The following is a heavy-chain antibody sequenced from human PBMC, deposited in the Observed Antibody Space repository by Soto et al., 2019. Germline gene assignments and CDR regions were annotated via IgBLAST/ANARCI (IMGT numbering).Heavy chain of an antibody. D-gene: IGHD3-10*01. CDR3: ARLYRGSGSYSWRGSYNWFDP. CDR2: IYYSGST. V-gene: IGHV4-39*01. J-gene: IGHJ5*02. CDR1: GGSISSSSYY. Sequence: QLQLQESGPGLVKPSETLSLTCTVSGGSISSSSYYWGWIRQPPGKGLEWIGSIYYSGSTYYNPSLKSRVTISVDTSKNQFSLKLSSVTAADTAVYYCARLYRGSGSYSWRGSYNWFDPWGQGTLVTVSS.